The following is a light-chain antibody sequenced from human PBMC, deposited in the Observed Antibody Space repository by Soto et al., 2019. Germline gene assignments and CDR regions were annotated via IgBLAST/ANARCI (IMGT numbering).Light chain of an antibody. CDR2: GAS. J-gene: IGKJ1*01. V-gene: IGKV3-20*01. CDR3: QQYGSSPPT. Sequence: EIVMTQSPATLSVSPGERATLSCRASQSVSSNLAWYQQKPGQAPRLLIYGASTRATGIPDRFSGSGSGTDFTLTINRLEPEDFALYYCQQYGSSPPTFGQGTKVDI. CDR1: QSVSSN.